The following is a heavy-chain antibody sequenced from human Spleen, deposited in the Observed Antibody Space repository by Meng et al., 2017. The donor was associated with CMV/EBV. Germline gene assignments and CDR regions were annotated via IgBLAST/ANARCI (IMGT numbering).Heavy chain of an antibody. Sequence: GESLKISCAASGFTFSTYSMNWVRQAPGKGLEWVANIKNDGRETYYVDSVKGRFTIYRDNTQNSLFLHMSSLRAEDTAVYYCYMGHYSGAWGPGTLVTVSS. V-gene: IGHV3-7*01. J-gene: IGHJ5*01. D-gene: IGHD4-11*01. CDR3: YMGHYSGA. CDR1: GFTFSTYS. CDR2: IKNDGRET.